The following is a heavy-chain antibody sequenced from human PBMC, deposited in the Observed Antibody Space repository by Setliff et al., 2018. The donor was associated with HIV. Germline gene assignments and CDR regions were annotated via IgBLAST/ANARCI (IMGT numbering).Heavy chain of an antibody. CDR1: GYTFTNYA. V-gene: IGHV1-3*01. Sequence: ASVKVSCKASGYTFTNYAMHWVRQAPGQRPEWMGWINAGNGNTKYSQNFHARVTITRDTSASTAYMELNSLRSEDTAVYYCARRGRFTGGYSYGSDYFDHWGQGTLVTVSS. CDR3: ARRGRFTGGYSYGSDYFDH. J-gene: IGHJ4*02. CDR2: INAGNGNT. D-gene: IGHD5-18*01.